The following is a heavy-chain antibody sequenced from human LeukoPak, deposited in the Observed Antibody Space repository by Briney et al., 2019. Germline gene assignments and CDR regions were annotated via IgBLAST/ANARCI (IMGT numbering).Heavy chain of an antibody. CDR2: ISGSGTTI. CDR1: GFTFSDYY. J-gene: IGHJ4*02. V-gene: IGHV3-11*01. CDR3: ARDMELRYFDWLPSEGCFDY. Sequence: GGSPRLSCAASGFTFSDYYMNWVRQAPGKGLEWVSYISGSGTTIDYADSVKGRFTISRDNAKNSLYLQMNSLRAEDTAVYYCARDMELRYFDWLPSEGCFDYWGQGTVVTVSS. D-gene: IGHD3-9*01.